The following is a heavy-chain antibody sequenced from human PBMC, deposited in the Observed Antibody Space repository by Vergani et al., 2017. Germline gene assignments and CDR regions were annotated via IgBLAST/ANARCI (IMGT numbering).Heavy chain of an antibody. J-gene: IGHJ4*02. V-gene: IGHV3-23*01. CDR1: GFTFSSYA. CDR3: AKEGDYDILTGYYNPDY. CDR2: ISGSGGST. D-gene: IGHD3-9*01. Sequence: EVQLLESGGGLVQPGGSLRLSCAASGFTFSSYAMSWVRQAPGKGLEWVSAISGSGGSTYYADSVKGRFTLSRDNSKNTLYLQMNSLRAEDTAVYYCAKEGDYDILTGYYNPDYWGQGTLVTVSS.